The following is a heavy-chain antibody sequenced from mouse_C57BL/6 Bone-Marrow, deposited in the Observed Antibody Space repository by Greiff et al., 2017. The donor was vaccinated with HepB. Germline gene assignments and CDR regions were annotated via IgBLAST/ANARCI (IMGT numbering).Heavy chain of an antibody. CDR3: ARGRYAMDY. CDR1: GYTFTSYW. Sequence: QVQLQQPGAELVKPGASVKLSCKASGYTFTSYWMQWVKQRPGQGLEWIGEIDPSDSYTNYNQKFKGKATLTVYTSSSTAYMQLSSLTSEDSAVYFCARGRYAMDYWGQGTSVTVSS. V-gene: IGHV1-50*01. J-gene: IGHJ4*01. CDR2: IDPSDSYT.